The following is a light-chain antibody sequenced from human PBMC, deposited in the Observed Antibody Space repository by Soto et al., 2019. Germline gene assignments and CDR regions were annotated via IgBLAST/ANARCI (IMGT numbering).Light chain of an antibody. CDR1: QSVFSN. CDR3: QHYNNWPRT. Sequence: EIVMTQSPATLSVSPGERATLSCRASQSVFSNLAWYQQKPGQAPRLLIYDAFIRATGIPARFSGSGSGTEFTLTISSLQSEDFAVYYCQHYNNWPRTFGQGTKVEIK. J-gene: IGKJ1*01. V-gene: IGKV3-15*01. CDR2: DAF.